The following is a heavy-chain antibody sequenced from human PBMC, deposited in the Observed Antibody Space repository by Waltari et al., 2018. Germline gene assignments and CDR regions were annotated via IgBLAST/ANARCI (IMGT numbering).Heavy chain of an antibody. Sequence: QVQLVQSGAEVKKPGSSVKVSCKASGGTFSSYAISWVRQAHGQGLEWMGGITPILGTANYEQKFQGRVTITADESTSTAYMELSSLRSEDTAVYYCARDPLERLQEGYGAFDIWGQGTMVTVSS. CDR1: GGTFSSYA. CDR2: ITPILGTA. J-gene: IGHJ3*02. D-gene: IGHD5-18*01. V-gene: IGHV1-69*01. CDR3: ARDPLERLQEGYGAFDI.